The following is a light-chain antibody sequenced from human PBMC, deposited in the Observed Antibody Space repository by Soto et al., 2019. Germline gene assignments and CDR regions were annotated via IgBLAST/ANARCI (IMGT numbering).Light chain of an antibody. CDR1: QSVSGN. J-gene: IGKJ1*01. CDR2: GAS. Sequence: EIVMTQSPATLSLSPGERATLSCRASQSVSGNLSWYQQKPGQAPRLLLYGASTRATGIPARFSGSGSGTEFTLPISSLQSEDFAVYYCQQYNNWPPWTFGQGTKVEIK. V-gene: IGKV3-15*01. CDR3: QQYNNWPPWT.